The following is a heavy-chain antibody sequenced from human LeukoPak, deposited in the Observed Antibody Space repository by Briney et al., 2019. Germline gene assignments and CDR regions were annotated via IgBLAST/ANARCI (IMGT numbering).Heavy chain of an antibody. CDR3: ATTYCDVWSGHSTAFDI. CDR1: GFTFSSYA. CDR2: ISGSGDGT. Sequence: GGSLRLSCAASGFTFSSYAMSWVRQAPGKGLEWVSAISGSGDGTYYADSVKGRFTISRDNSKNTLYLQLNSLRAEDTAVYYCATTYCDVWSGHSTAFDIWGQGTMVTVSS. V-gene: IGHV3-23*01. J-gene: IGHJ3*02. D-gene: IGHD3-3*01.